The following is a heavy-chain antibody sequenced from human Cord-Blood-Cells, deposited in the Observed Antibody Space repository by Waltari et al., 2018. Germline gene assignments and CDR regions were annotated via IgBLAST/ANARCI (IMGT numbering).Heavy chain of an antibody. CDR1: GYTLTALS. Sequence: QVQLVQSGAEVKKPGASVKVSCQVSGYTLTALSMHWVRQAPGKGLEWMGGFDPEDDETIYAQKFQGRVTMTEDTSTDTAYMELSSLRSEDTAVYYCASRPIYDFWSGYFDYWGQGTLVTVSS. CDR3: ASRPIYDFWSGYFDY. V-gene: IGHV1-24*01. J-gene: IGHJ4*02. CDR2: FDPEDDET. D-gene: IGHD3-3*01.